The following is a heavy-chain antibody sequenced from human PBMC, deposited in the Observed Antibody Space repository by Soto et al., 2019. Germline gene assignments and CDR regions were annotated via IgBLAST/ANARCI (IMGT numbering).Heavy chain of an antibody. V-gene: IGHV5-51*01. CDR2: IYPGDSDT. D-gene: IGHD5-12*01. Sequence: GESLKISCKGSGYSFTSYWIGWVRQMPGKGLEWMGIIYPGDSDTRYSPSFQGQVTISADKSISTAYLQWSSLKASDTTMYYCARLNIVATISALFYYGMDVWGQGTRVTVSS. CDR1: GYSFTSYW. J-gene: IGHJ6*02. CDR3: ARLNIVATISALFYYGMDV.